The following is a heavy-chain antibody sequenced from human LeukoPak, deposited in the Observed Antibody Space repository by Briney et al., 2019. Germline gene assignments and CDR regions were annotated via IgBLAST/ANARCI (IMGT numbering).Heavy chain of an antibody. CDR2: IKPDGSDK. J-gene: IGHJ4*02. CDR3: ARDLDY. Sequence: GESLKISCAASGFTFSSYGMHWVRQAPGKGLEWVANIKPDGSDKYYMESVKGRFTISRDNAKDSLFLEMNSLRAEDTAVYYCARDLDYWGQGTLVTVSS. CDR1: GFTFSSYG. V-gene: IGHV3-7*04.